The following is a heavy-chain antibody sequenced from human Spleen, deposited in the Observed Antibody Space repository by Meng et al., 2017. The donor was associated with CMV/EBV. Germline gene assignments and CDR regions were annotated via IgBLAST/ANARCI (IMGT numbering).Heavy chain of an antibody. D-gene: IGHD1-26*01. V-gene: IGHV4-59*12. Sequence: GSLRLSCSVSGGSISAYHWGWIRQPPGKGLEWIGYMYNSGNSNYKPSLKSRVTISVDTSKNQFSLKLKSVTAADTAVYYCARTYDSGIVGGWFDPWGQGTLVTVSS. CDR3: ARTYDSGIVGGWFDP. CDR2: MYNSGNS. CDR1: GGSISAYH. J-gene: IGHJ5*02.